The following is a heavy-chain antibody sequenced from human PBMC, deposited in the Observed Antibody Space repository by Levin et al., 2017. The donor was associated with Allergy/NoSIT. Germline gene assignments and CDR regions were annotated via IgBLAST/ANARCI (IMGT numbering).Heavy chain of an antibody. CDR2: ISYDGSNK. D-gene: IGHD2-15*01. Sequence: GGSLRLSCAASGFTFSSYAMHWVRQAPGKGLEWVAVISYDGSNKYYADSVKGRFTISRDNSKNTLYLQMNSLRAEDTAVYYCARDGRYCSGGSCYSWVDYWGQGTLVTVSS. V-gene: IGHV3-30*04. J-gene: IGHJ4*02. CDR3: ARDGRYCSGGSCYSWVDY. CDR1: GFTFSSYA.